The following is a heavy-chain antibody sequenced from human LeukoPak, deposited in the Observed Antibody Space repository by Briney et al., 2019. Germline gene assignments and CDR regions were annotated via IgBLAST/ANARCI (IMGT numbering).Heavy chain of an antibody. CDR1: GFTFSSYA. D-gene: IGHD6-13*01. CDR3: ARDNDGAAAGSFDY. Sequence: GGSLRLSCAASGFTFSSYAMHRVRQAPGKGLEWVAVISYDGSNKYYADSVKGRFTISRDNSKNTLYLQMNSLRAEDTAVYYCARDNDGAAAGSFDYWGQGTLVTVSS. J-gene: IGHJ4*02. CDR2: ISYDGSNK. V-gene: IGHV3-30-3*01.